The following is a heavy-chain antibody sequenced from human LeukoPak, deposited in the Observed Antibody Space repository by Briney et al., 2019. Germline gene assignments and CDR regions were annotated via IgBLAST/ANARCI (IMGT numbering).Heavy chain of an antibody. D-gene: IGHD3-10*01. V-gene: IGHV4-34*01. CDR2: INHSGST. J-gene: IGHJ4*02. CDR3: ARGYGSGSYYRAIDY. CDR1: GGSFSGYY. Sequence: SETLSLTCAVYGGSFSGYYWSWIRQPPGKGREWIGEINHSGSTNYNPSLKSRVTISVDTSKNQFSLKLSSVTAADTAVYYCARGYGSGSYYRAIDYWGQGTLVTVSS.